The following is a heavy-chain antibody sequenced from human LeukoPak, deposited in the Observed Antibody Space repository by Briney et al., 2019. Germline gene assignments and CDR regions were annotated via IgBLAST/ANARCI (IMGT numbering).Heavy chain of an antibody. CDR3: ARXRYDSSGYYV. Sequence: GGSLRLSCAASGFTFSSYWMHWVRQAPGKGLVWVSRINSDGSSTSYADSVKGRFTISRDNAKNTLYLQMNSLRAEDTAVYYCARXRYDSSGYYVWGQGTLVTVSS. V-gene: IGHV3-74*01. CDR2: INSDGSST. CDR1: GFTFSSYW. D-gene: IGHD3-22*01. J-gene: IGHJ4*02.